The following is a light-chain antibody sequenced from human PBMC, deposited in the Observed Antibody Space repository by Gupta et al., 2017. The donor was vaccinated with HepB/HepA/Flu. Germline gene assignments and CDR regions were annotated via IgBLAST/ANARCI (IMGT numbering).Light chain of an antibody. CDR3: AAWDDSLSGHWV. J-gene: IGLJ3*02. CDR2: SSD. V-gene: IGLV1-44*01. CDR1: SSNNESNT. Sequence: QSVLTQPPSASGIPGQRVTLSCSGSSSNNESNTVNWYQQFPGTAPKLLIYSSDQRPSGVPDRFSGSKSGTSASLAISGLHSEDEADYYCAAWDDSLSGHWVFGGGTKLTVL.